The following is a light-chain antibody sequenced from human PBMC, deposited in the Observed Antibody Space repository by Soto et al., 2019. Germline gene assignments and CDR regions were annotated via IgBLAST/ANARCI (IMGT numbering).Light chain of an antibody. V-gene: IGLV2-14*01. J-gene: IGLJ1*01. Sequence: QSALTQPASVSGSPGQSITISCTGTTNDVGGYNYVSWYQQHPGKAPKLLIFEVTSRPSGVSHRFSGSKSGNTASLTISALHAEDEADYFCNSYTSSTSLPYVFGTGTKVTVL. CDR1: TNDVGGYNY. CDR2: EVT. CDR3: NSYTSSTSLPYV.